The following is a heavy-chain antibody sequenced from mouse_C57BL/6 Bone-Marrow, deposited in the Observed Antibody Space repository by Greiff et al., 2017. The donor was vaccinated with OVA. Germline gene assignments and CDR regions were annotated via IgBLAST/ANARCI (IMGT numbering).Heavy chain of an antibody. CDR2: IYPGSGNT. CDR1: GYTFTDYY. J-gene: IGHJ2*01. D-gene: IGHD1-1*01. Sequence: QVQLQQSGAELVRPGASVKLSCKASGYTFTDYYINWVKQRPGQGLEWIARIYPGSGNTYYNEKFKGKATLTAEKSSSTAYMQLSSLTSEDSAVYFCARGPDYYGTYYFDYWGQGTTLTVSS. CDR3: ARGPDYYGTYYFDY. V-gene: IGHV1-76*01.